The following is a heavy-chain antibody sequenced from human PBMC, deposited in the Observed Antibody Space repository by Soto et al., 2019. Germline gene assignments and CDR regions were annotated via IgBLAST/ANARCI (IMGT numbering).Heavy chain of an antibody. J-gene: IGHJ5*01. CDR3: ARGWEEFWSGWGRRNRVDP. Sequence: QVQLVQSGAEVKKPGASVKVSCKASGYTFTSYGISWVRQAPGQGLEWMGWISAYNGNTKYAQQLQGRVTITTDTTPLTAYMELSSLGPGDTAVYYCARGWEEFWSGWGRRNRVDPWGQGTLVSVSS. V-gene: IGHV1-18*04. CDR1: GYTFTSYG. CDR2: ISAYNGNT. D-gene: IGHD3-3*01.